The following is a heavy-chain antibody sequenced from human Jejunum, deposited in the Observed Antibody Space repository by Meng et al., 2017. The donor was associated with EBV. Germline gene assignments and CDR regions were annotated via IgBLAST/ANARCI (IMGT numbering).Heavy chain of an antibody. CDR2: ISSGSSFI. J-gene: IGHJ4*02. CDR3: VRDSSFNVH. Sequence: DVQLVDSGGGLVKPGGSRRLSCAASGFTFSSYSMNWVRQAPGKGLEWVSYISSGSSFIYYADSVKGRFTISRDDAKNSLFLQLNSLRAEDTAVYYCVRDSSFNVHWGQGTLVTVSS. D-gene: IGHD3-16*02. V-gene: IGHV3-21*02. CDR1: GFTFSSYS.